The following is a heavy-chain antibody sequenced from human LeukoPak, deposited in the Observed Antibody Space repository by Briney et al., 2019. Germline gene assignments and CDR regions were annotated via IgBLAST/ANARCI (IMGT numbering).Heavy chain of an antibody. D-gene: IGHD3-9*01. CDR3: ARVGYDIVYYYYYMDV. CDR1: GGSISSYY. Sequence: KPSEILSLTCTVSGGSISSYYWSWIRQPAGKGLEWIGRIYTSGSTNYNPSLKSRVTMSVDTSKNQFSLKLSSVTAADTAVYYCARVGYDIVYYYYYMDVWGKGTTVTVSS. J-gene: IGHJ6*03. V-gene: IGHV4-4*07. CDR2: IYTSGST.